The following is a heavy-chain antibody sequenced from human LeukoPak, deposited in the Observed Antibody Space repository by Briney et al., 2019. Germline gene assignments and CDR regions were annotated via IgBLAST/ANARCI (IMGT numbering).Heavy chain of an antibody. J-gene: IGHJ6*03. CDR3: AREGDYGDYSKSFYYMDV. Sequence: SGTLSLTCTGSGGYIGSYYWSWIRQPAGKGLEWIGRIHTTENTDYNPSLKSRVTMSVDMSTSQVSLTLTSVTAADTAVYYCAREGDYGDYSKSFYYMDVWGKGTTVTVSS. D-gene: IGHD4-17*01. CDR2: IHTTENT. V-gene: IGHV4-4*07. CDR1: GGYIGSYY.